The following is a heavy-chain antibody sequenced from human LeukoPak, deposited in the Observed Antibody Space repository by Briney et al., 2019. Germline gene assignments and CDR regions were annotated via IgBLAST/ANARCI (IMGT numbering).Heavy chain of an antibody. V-gene: IGHV1-2*02. J-gene: IGHJ3*02. D-gene: IGHD7-27*01. CDR2: INPNSGGT. Sequence: ASVKVSCKASGYTFTGYYMHWVRQAPGQGLEWMGWINPNSGGTNYAQKFQGRVTMTRDTSISTAYMELSRLRSDDTAAYYCARDRGTGTDAIDIWGQGTVVTVSS. CDR3: ARDRGTGTDAIDI. CDR1: GYTFTGYY.